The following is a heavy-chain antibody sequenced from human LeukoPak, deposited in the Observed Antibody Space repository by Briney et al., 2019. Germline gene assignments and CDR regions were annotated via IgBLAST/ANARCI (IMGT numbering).Heavy chain of an antibody. V-gene: IGHV4-59*08. Sequence: PSETLSLTCTVSGGSISSYYWSWIRQPPGKGLEWIGYIYYSGSTNYNPSLKSRVTISVDTSKNQFSLKLSSVTAADTAVYYCAKSFWINGWFVGFDNWGRGTPVTVSS. J-gene: IGHJ4*02. CDR1: GGSISSYY. D-gene: IGHD3-3*01. CDR2: IYYSGST. CDR3: AKSFWINGWFVGFDN.